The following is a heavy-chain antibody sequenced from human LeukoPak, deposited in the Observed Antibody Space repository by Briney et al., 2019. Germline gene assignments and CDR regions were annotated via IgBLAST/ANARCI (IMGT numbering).Heavy chain of an antibody. J-gene: IGHJ4*02. Sequence: PSETLSLTCNVSGASMSSNYWSWIRQPPGKGLEWIGYIYHSGNTNYSPSLESRVTMSVDESKDQFSLRVHFVSAADTAVYYCASTRRAAVAGRFDSWGQGTLVTVSS. CDR1: GASMSSNY. D-gene: IGHD6-19*01. CDR2: IYHSGNT. V-gene: IGHV4-4*09. CDR3: ASTRRAAVAGRFDS.